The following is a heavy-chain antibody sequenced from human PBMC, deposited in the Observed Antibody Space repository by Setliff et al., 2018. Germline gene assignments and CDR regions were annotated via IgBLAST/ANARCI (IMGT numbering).Heavy chain of an antibody. CDR2: IYHSGIT. CDR1: GESFSDSY. D-gene: IGHD3-9*01. J-gene: IGHJ4*02. Sequence: PSETLSLTCAVYGESFSDSYWSWVRQPPGKGLEWIGDIYHSGITNYNPSLKSRVTISVDTSSNQFSLKLFSVTAADTAVYYCAHSTTFDLHHDYWGQGALVTVSS. V-gene: IGHV4-34*01. CDR3: AHSTTFDLHHDY.